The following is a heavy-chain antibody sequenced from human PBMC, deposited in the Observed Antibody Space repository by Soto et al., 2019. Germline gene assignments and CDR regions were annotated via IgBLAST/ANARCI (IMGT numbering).Heavy chain of an antibody. CDR3: ASLEGTVVTHFDY. D-gene: IGHD2-21*02. Sequence: GGSLRLPCAGSGFTFRDHAMHWVRQAPGKGREWLAIIWNDGSNKFYAGSVQGRFTISRDNSKNTVYLQMNTLSAEDTAVYYCASLEGTVVTHFDYWCQGTVVTVSS. CDR2: IWNDGSNK. J-gene: IGHJ4*02. CDR1: GFTFRDHA. V-gene: IGHV3-33*01.